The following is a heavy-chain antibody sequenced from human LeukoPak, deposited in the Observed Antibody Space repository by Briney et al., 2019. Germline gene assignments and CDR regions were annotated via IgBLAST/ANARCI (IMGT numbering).Heavy chain of an antibody. CDR2: INPSGGST. CDR3: ASSYSSGWYGDLCY. CDR1: GYTCTSYY. J-gene: IGHJ4*02. Sequence: ASVEVSCKASGYTCTSYYMHWVRQAPGQGLEWMGIINPSGGSTSYAQKFQGRVTMTRDTSTSTVYMELSSLRSEDTAVYYCASSYSSGWYGDLCYWGQGTLVTVSS. D-gene: IGHD6-19*01. V-gene: IGHV1-46*01.